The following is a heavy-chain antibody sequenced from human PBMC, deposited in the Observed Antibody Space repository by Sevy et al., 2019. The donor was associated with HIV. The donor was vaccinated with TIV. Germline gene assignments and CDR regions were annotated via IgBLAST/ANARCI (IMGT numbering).Heavy chain of an antibody. Sequence: GGSLRLSCAASGFTFSSYAMSWVRQAPGKGLEWVSAISGSGGSTYYADSVKGRFTISRDNSKNTLYLQMNSLRAEDTAVYYCAKDHKMATIHLEYFDYWGQGTLVTVSS. D-gene: IGHD5-12*01. V-gene: IGHV3-23*01. J-gene: IGHJ4*02. CDR1: GFTFSSYA. CDR2: ISGSGGST. CDR3: AKDHKMATIHLEYFDY.